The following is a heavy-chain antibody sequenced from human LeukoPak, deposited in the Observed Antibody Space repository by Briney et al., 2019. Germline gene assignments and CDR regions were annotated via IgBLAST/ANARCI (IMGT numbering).Heavy chain of an antibody. CDR1: GFTFSNAW. J-gene: IGHJ4*02. CDR2: ISGSGGST. D-gene: IGHD6-19*01. Sequence: GGSLRLSCAASGFTFSNAWMSWVRQAPRKGLEWVSAISGSGGSTYYADSVKGRFTISRDNSKNTLYLQMNSLRAEDTAVYYCAKVVGHSSGWYFDYWGQGTLVTVSS. V-gene: IGHV3-23*01. CDR3: AKVVGHSSGWYFDY.